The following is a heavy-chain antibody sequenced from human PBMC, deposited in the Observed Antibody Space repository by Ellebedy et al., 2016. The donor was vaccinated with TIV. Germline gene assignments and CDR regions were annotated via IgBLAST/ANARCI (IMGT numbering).Heavy chain of an antibody. J-gene: IGHJ6*03. CDR2: INPNTGGT. D-gene: IGHD2/OR15-2a*01. V-gene: IGHV1-2*02. Sequence: ASVKVSXKTSGYTFTGYYIHWVRQAPGQGLEWMGWINPNTGGTKFAEKFEGRVTMTRDTSLSTAYMELSNLKSDDTAVYYCARGVIAYYYYYMDVWGIGTTVTVSS. CDR1: GYTFTGYY. CDR3: ARGVIAYYYYYMDV.